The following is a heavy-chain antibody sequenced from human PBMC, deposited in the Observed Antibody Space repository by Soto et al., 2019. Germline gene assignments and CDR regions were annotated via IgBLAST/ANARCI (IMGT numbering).Heavy chain of an antibody. Sequence: QVQLVQSGAEVKKPGSSVKVSCKASGGTFSSYAISWVRQAPGQGLEWMGGIIPIFGTANYAQKFQGRVTITADESTSTAYMELSSLRSEDTAVYYCAREKYNWNYGNYHYYGMDVWGQGTTVTVSS. CDR3: AREKYNWNYGNYHYYGMDV. CDR1: GGTFSSYA. J-gene: IGHJ6*02. V-gene: IGHV1-69*01. D-gene: IGHD1-7*01. CDR2: IIPIFGTA.